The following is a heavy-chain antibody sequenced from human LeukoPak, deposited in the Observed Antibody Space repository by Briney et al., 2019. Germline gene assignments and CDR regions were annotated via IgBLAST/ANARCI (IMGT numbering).Heavy chain of an antibody. D-gene: IGHD3/OR15-3a*01. Sequence: SETLSLTCTVSGGSISSYYWSWIRQPPGKGLEWIGYIYYSGSTNYNPSLKSRVTISVDTSKNQFSLKLSSVTAADTAVYYCVCWTGWNFEYWGQGTLATVSS. J-gene: IGHJ4*02. CDR3: VCWTGWNFEY. V-gene: IGHV4-59*08. CDR2: IYYSGST. CDR1: GGSISSYY.